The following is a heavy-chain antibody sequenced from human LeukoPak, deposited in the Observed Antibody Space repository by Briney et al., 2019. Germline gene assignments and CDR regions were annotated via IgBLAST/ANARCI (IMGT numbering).Heavy chain of an antibody. CDR2: ISWSSGNI. CDR1: GFTFDDYA. V-gene: IGHV3-9*01. D-gene: IGHD5-12*01. Sequence: GGPLSPSCAAPGFTFDDYAMHWVGKAPGKGLEWSAGISWSSGNIGYADSVKGRFTISRDNAESSLHLQMNSLRIEDTALYFCARDAWRRAFNYGMDVWGQGTTVAVSS. J-gene: IGHJ6*02. CDR3: ARDAWRRAFNYGMDV.